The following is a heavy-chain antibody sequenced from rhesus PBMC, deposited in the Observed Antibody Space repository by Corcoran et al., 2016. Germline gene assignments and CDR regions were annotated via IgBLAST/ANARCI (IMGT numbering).Heavy chain of an antibody. D-gene: IGHD6-25*01. J-gene: IGHJ4*01. CDR3: ARDVAAAGTGSPY. Sequence: QLQLQESGPGLVKPSETLSVTCAVSGGSISSSYWSWIRQAPGKGLEWIGYIYGSGSSTNYNPSLKSRVTLSVDTSQNQLSLKLSSVTTADTAVYYCARDVAAAGTGSPYWGQGVLVTVSS. CDR2: IYGSGSST. CDR1: GGSISSSY. V-gene: IGHV4-169*02.